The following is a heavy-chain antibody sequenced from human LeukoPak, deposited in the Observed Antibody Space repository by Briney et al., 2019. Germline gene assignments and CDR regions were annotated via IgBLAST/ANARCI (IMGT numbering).Heavy chain of an antibody. D-gene: IGHD2-2*02. CDR2: IYHSGST. J-gene: IGHJ4*02. V-gene: IGHV4-30-2*01. CDR1: GGSISSGGYS. CDR3: ARKVFCSSTSCYKRPYYFDH. Sequence: SQTLSLTCAVSGGSISSGGYSWSWIRQPPGKGLEWIGYIYHSGSTNYNPSLKSRVTISVDTSKNQFSLKLSSVTAADTAVYYCARKVFCSSTSCYKRPYYFDHWGQGTLVTVSS.